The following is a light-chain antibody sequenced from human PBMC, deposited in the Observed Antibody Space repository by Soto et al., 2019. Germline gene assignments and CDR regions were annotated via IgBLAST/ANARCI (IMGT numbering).Light chain of an antibody. CDR1: QSVSSK. V-gene: IGKV3-15*01. CDR3: QQRSNWQGAT. J-gene: IGKJ4*01. Sequence: EIVMTQSPATLSVSPGERATLSCRASQSVSSKLAWYQQKLGQAPRLLIYDASTRATGIPARFSGSGSGTEFTLTISSLQSEDFAIYYCQQRSNWQGATFGGGTKVEIK. CDR2: DAS.